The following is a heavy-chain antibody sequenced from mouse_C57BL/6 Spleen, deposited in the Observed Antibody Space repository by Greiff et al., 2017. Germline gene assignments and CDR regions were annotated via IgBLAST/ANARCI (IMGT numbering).Heavy chain of an antibody. CDR3: ARRHYDYPYAMDY. V-gene: IGHV1-18*01. CDR1: GYTFTDYN. Sequence: VQLQQSGPELVKPGASVKIPCKASGYTFTDYNMDWVKQSHGKSLEWIGDINPNNGGTIYNQKFKGKATLTVDKSSSTAYMELRSLTSEDTAVYYCARRHYDYPYAMDYWGQGTSVTVSS. CDR2: INPNNGGT. J-gene: IGHJ4*01. D-gene: IGHD2-4*01.